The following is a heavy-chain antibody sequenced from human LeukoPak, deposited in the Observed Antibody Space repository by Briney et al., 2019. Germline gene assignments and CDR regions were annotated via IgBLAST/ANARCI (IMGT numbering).Heavy chain of an antibody. CDR1: GYSFISYW. CDR2: IYPGGSDT. V-gene: IGHV5-51*01. D-gene: IGHD3-10*01. Sequence: GESLKISCKGSGYSFISYWIGWVRQMPGKGPEWMGIIYPGGSDTRYSPTFQGQVTISADKSIDTAYLQWSSLKASDTAMYYCATFYYGSGTYYQPFDYWGQGTLVTVSS. CDR3: ATFYYGSGTYYQPFDY. J-gene: IGHJ4*02.